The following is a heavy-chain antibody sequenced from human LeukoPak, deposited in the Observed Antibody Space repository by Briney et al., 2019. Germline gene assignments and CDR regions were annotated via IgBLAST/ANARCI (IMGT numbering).Heavy chain of an antibody. J-gene: IGHJ6*02. CDR1: GFTFSSYA. Sequence: SGGSLRLSCAASGFTFSSYAMHWVRQAPGKGLEWVAVISYDGSNKYYADSVKGRFTISRDNSKNTLYLQMNSLRAEDTAVYYCVLSLRFSYGMDVWGQGTTVTVSS. V-gene: IGHV3-30*03. CDR3: VLSLRFSYGMDV. D-gene: IGHD4-17*01. CDR2: ISYDGSNK.